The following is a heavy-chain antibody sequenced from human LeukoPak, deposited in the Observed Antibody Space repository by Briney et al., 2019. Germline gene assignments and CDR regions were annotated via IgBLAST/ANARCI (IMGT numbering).Heavy chain of an antibody. D-gene: IGHD3-3*01. Sequence: PGGSLRLSRAASGFTFSTYDMHWVRQPTGEGLQWVSGIGKGGDTYYLGSVKGRFTISRENAKNPLYLQMNSLRAGDTAVYFCARGSDLGFDPWGQGTLVTVSS. J-gene: IGHJ5*02. CDR2: IGKGGDT. V-gene: IGHV3-13*04. CDR1: GFTFSTYD. CDR3: ARGSDLGFDP.